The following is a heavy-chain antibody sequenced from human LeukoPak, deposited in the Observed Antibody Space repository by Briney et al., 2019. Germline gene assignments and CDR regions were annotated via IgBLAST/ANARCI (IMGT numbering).Heavy chain of an antibody. CDR2: IYSGGST. CDR1: GFTVSSNY. J-gene: IGHJ4*02. CDR3: ARTDSSGYYYFDY. D-gene: IGHD3-22*01. Sequence: GGSLRLSCAASGFTVSSNYMSWVRQAPGKGLEWVSVIYSGGSTYYADPVKGRFTISGDNSKNTLYLQMNSLRAEDTAVYYCARTDSSGYYYFDYWGQGTLVTVSS. V-gene: IGHV3-66*01.